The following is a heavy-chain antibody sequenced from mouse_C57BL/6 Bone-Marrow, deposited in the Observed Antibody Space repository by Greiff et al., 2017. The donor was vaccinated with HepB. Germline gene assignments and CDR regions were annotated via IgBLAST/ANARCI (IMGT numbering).Heavy chain of an antibody. Sequence: EVKVVESGGGLVQPGGSLKLSCAASGFTFSDYYMYWVRQTPEKRLEWVAYISNGGGSTYYPDTVKGRFTISRDNAKNTLYLQMSRLKSEDTAMYYCANYYGSRWYFDVWGTGTTVTVSS. CDR1: GFTFSDYY. CDR3: ANYYGSRWYFDV. CDR2: ISNGGGST. D-gene: IGHD1-1*01. J-gene: IGHJ1*03. V-gene: IGHV5-12*01.